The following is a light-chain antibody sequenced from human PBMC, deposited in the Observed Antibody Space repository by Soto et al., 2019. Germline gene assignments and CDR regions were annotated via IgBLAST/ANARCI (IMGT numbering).Light chain of an antibody. V-gene: IGKV3-15*01. Sequence: EIVMTQSPATLSVSPGERATLSCRASQSISITLAWYQQKPGQAPRLLIYGASTRATDIPARFSGSGSGTEFTLTISGLQSEDFAVYYCQQYNNWPRTFGGETKVEI. J-gene: IGKJ4*01. CDR2: GAS. CDR1: QSISIT. CDR3: QQYNNWPRT.